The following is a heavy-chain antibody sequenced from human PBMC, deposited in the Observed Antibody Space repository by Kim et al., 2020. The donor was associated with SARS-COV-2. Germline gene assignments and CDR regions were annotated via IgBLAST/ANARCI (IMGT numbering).Heavy chain of an antibody. CDR1: GFTFSSYA. Sequence: GGSLRLSCAASGFTFSSYAMSWVRQAPGKGLEWVSAISGSGGSTYYADSVKGRFTISRDNSKNTLYLQMNSLRAEDTAIYYCAKAGDGAGSYPWGQGTLVTVSS. V-gene: IGHV3-23*01. J-gene: IGHJ4*02. CDR2: ISGSGGST. D-gene: IGHD3-10*01. CDR3: AKAGDGAGSYP.